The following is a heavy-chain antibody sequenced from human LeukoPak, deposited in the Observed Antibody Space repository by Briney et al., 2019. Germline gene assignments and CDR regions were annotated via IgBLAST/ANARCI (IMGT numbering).Heavy chain of an antibody. Sequence: SETLSLTCTVSGGSISSSSYYWSWIRQPPGKGLEWIGEINHSGSTNYNPSLKSRVTISVDTSKNQFSLKLSSVTAADTAVYYCARRSRVVRGEGRVGYWGQGTLVTVSS. J-gene: IGHJ4*02. CDR2: INHSGST. V-gene: IGHV4-39*07. CDR3: ARRSRVVRGEGRVGY. CDR1: GGSISSSSYY. D-gene: IGHD3-10*01.